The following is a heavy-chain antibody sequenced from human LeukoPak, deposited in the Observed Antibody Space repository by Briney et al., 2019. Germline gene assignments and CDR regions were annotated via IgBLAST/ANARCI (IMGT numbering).Heavy chain of an antibody. CDR1: GGTFSSYT. D-gene: IGHD3-22*01. CDR2: MNPNSGNT. V-gene: IGHV1-8*02. Sequence: ASVKVSCKASGGTFSSYTISWVRQAPGQGLEWMGWMNPNSGNTGYAQKFQGRITMTRNTSISTAYMELSSLRSEDTAVYFCAKILDGYYSDDAFDIWGQGTMVTVSS. CDR3: AKILDGYYSDDAFDI. J-gene: IGHJ3*02.